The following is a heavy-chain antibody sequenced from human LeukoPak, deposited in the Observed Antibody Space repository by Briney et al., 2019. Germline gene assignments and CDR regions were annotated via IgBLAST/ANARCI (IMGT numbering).Heavy chain of an antibody. V-gene: IGHV3-23*01. J-gene: IGHJ6*03. CDR1: GFTFSTYV. Sequence: PGGSLRLSCAASGFTFSTYVMSWVRQAPGKGLEWVSSISGRGGNTYYADSVKGRFTISRDNSKNTLSMQMNSLRAEDTAVYYCAKDLYYYYYMDVWGKGTTVTVSS. CDR3: AKDLYYYYYMDV. CDR2: ISGRGGNT.